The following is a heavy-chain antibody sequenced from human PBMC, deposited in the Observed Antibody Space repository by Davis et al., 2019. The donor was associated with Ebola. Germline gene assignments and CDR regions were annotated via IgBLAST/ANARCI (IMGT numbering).Heavy chain of an antibody. CDR1: GGSISSGGYS. D-gene: IGHD6-19*01. V-gene: IGHV4-30-2*01. J-gene: IGHJ4*02. Sequence: MPSETLSLTCAVSGGSISSGGYSWSWIRQPPGKGLEWIGYMYHSGSTYYNPSLKSRVTISVDRSKNQFSLKLSSVTAADTAVYHCARTTRGSGWFLDYWGQGTLVTVSS. CDR3: ARTTRGSGWFLDY. CDR2: MYHSGST.